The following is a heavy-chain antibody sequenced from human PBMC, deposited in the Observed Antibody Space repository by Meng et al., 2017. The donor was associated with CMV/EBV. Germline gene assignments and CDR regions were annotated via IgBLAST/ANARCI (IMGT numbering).Heavy chain of an antibody. Sequence: SGPTLVKPTETLTLTCTVSGFLLSNARMGVSWIRQPPGKALEWLAHIFSNDEKSYSTSLKSRLTISKDTSKSQVVLTMTNMDPVDTATYYCARIPTYCSSTSCYRDAFDIWGQGTMVTVSS. CDR1: GFLLSNARMG. J-gene: IGHJ3*02. V-gene: IGHV2-26*01. D-gene: IGHD2-2*01. CDR2: IFSNDEK. CDR3: ARIPTYCSSTSCYRDAFDI.